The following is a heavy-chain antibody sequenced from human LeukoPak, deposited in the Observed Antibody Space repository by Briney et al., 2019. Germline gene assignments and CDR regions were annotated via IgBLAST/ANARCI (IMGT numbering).Heavy chain of an antibody. CDR2: IYHSGST. J-gene: IGHJ3*02. V-gene: IGHV4-4*02. D-gene: IGHD3-10*01. CDR3: ARAPSVLLWFGELYAFDI. CDR1: GGSISSSNW. Sequence: SETLSLTCAVSGGSISSSNWWSWVRQPPGKGLEWIGEIYHSGSTNYNPSLKSRVTISVDKSKNQFSLKLSSVTAADTAVYYCARAPSVLLWFGELYAFDIWGQGTMVTVSS.